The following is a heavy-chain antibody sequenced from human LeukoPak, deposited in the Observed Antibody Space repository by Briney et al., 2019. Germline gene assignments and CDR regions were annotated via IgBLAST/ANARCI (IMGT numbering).Heavy chain of an antibody. CDR3: ARQVAYTSGRTFDF. V-gene: IGHV5-51*01. CDR2: IYPGDSDS. CDR1: GYSFTSYW. Sequence: GESLKISCKGSGYSFTSYWIGWVRQMTGIGLEWMVIIYPGDSDSGYSPSFQGQVTISADNSISTAYLQRSSLKASDTAMYYCARQVAYTSGRTFDFWGQGTLVTVSS. J-gene: IGHJ4*02. D-gene: IGHD6-19*01.